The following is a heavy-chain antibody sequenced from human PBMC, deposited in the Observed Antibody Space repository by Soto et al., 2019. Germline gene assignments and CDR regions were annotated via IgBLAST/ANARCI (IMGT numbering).Heavy chain of an antibody. CDR2: IYHSGST. Sequence: QVQLQESGPGLVKPSGTLSLTCAVSGGSISSSNWWSWVRQPPGKGLEWIGEIYHSGSTNYNPSLKSRVTISVDKSKNQFSLKLSSVTAADTAVYYCASFGGLAATSDAFDIWGQGKMVTVSS. CDR3: ASFGGLAATSDAFDI. V-gene: IGHV4-4*02. CDR1: GGSISSSNW. D-gene: IGHD3-10*01. J-gene: IGHJ3*02.